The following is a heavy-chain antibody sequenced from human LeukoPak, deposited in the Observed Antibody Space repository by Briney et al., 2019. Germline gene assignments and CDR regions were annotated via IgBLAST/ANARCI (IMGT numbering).Heavy chain of an antibody. Sequence: SETLSLTCTVSGGSISSYYWSWIRQPPGKGLEWIGYIYYSGSTNYNPSLKSRVTISVDTSKNQFSLKLSSVTAADTAVYYCARAGVAAAPYYYGMDVWGQGTTVTVSS. CDR3: ARAGVAAAPYYYGMDV. CDR2: IYYSGST. CDR1: GGSISSYY. J-gene: IGHJ6*02. D-gene: IGHD6-13*01. V-gene: IGHV4-59*01.